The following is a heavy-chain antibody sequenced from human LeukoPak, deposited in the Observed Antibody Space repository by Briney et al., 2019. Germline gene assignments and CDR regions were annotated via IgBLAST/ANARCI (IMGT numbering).Heavy chain of an antibody. J-gene: IGHJ4*02. Sequence: PSETLSLTCAVYGGSFSGYYWSWIRQPPGKGLEWIGEINHSGSTNYSPSLKSRVTISVDTSKNQFSLKLSSVTAADTAVYYCASGSESTSCSHWGQGTLVTVSS. D-gene: IGHD2-2*01. V-gene: IGHV4-34*01. CDR2: INHSGST. CDR1: GGSFSGYY. CDR3: ASGSESTSCSH.